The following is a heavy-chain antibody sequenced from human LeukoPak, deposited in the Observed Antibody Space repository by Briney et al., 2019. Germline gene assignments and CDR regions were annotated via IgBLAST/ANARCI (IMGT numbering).Heavy chain of an antibody. CDR2: IYYSGST. V-gene: IGHV4-39*01. D-gene: IGHD6-13*01. J-gene: IGHJ6*02. CDR3: ARIPAAADKFGDYGMDV. Sequence: SETLSLTCTVSGGSISSSSYYWGWIRQPPGKGLEWIGSIYYSGSTYYNPSLKSRVTISVDTSKNQFSLKLSSVTAADTAVYYCARIPAAADKFGDYGMDVWGQGTTVTVSS. CDR1: GGSISSSSYY.